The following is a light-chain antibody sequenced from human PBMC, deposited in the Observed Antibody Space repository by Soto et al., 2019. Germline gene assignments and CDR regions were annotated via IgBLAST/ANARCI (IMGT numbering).Light chain of an antibody. CDR1: SSDVGGYNY. V-gene: IGLV2-8*01. CDR2: EVS. CDR3: TSYAGSNVYV. Sequence: QSVLTQPPSASGSPGQSVTISCTGTSSDVGGYNYVSWYQQHPGKAPKLMIYEVSKRPSGVPDRFSGPKSGNTASLPVSGLQAEDEDDYYCTSYAGSNVYVFRTATAVTVL. J-gene: IGLJ1*01.